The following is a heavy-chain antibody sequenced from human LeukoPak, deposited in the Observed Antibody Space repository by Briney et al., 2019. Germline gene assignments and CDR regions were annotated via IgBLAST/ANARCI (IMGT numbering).Heavy chain of an antibody. V-gene: IGHV3-23*01. CDR1: GFTFSSYA. CDR2: ISGSGGST. Sequence: PGGSLRLPCAASGFTFSSYAMSWVRQAPGKGLEWVSAISGSGGSTYYADSVKGRFTISRDNSKNTLYLQMNSLRAEDTAVYYCAKDLGVVVIPYSDYWGQGTLVTVSS. CDR3: AKDLGVVVIPYSDY. J-gene: IGHJ4*02. D-gene: IGHD3-22*01.